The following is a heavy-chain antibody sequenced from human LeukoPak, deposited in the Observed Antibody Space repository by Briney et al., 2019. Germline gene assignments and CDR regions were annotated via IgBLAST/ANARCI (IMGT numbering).Heavy chain of an antibody. Sequence: SVKVSCKASGGTFSSYAISWVRQAPGQGLEWMGRIIPILGIANYAQKLQGRVTITADKSTSTAYMELSSLRSKDTAVYYCASSGGYYYDSSGYTPGARVDYWGQGTLVTVSS. CDR1: GGTFSSYA. V-gene: IGHV1-69*04. J-gene: IGHJ4*02. CDR3: ASSGGYYYDSSGYTPGARVDY. D-gene: IGHD3-22*01. CDR2: IIPILGIA.